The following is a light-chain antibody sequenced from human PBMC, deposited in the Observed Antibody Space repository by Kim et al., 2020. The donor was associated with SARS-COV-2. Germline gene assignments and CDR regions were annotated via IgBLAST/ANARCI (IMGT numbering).Light chain of an antibody. CDR1: GIGTKS. J-gene: IGLJ2*01. Sequence: APGKTARIPWRGNGIGTKSVDWYRARRGQAHVMVIYYNTDRPSGIPARVAGSNSGNTATLTISGVEAGDEADYYCQVWDRSSDYAFFGGGTQLTVL. V-gene: IGLV3-21*04. CDR2: YNT. CDR3: QVWDRSSDYAF.